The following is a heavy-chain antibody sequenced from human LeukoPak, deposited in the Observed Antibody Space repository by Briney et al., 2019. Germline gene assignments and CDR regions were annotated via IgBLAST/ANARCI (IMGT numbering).Heavy chain of an antibody. CDR1: GFTVSSNY. J-gene: IGHJ5*02. V-gene: IGHV3-53*01. Sequence: PGGSLRLSCAASGFTVSSNYMSWVRQAPGKGLEWVSVIYSGGSTYYADSVKGRFTISRDNSKNTLYLQMNSLRAEDTAVYYCARDVDTAMVTEGAWGQGTLVTVSS. CDR3: ARDVDTAMVTEGA. D-gene: IGHD5-18*01. CDR2: IYSGGST.